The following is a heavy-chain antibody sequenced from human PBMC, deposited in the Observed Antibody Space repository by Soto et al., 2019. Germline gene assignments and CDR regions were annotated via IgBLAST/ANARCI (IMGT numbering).Heavy chain of an antibody. V-gene: IGHV1-18*04. D-gene: IGHD6-19*01. Sequence: GASVKVSCKASGYTFTSYGISWLRQAPGQGLEWMGWISAYNGNTNYAQKLQGRVTMTTGTSTSTAYMELRILRSDDTAVYYCARTPRHSSGWTNAFDIWGQGTMVTVSS. J-gene: IGHJ3*02. CDR3: ARTPRHSSGWTNAFDI. CDR1: GYTFTSYG. CDR2: ISAYNGNT.